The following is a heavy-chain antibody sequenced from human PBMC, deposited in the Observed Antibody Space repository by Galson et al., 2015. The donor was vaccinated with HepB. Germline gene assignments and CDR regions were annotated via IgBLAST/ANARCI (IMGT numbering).Heavy chain of an antibody. V-gene: IGHV1-69*13. D-gene: IGHD4-17*01. CDR2: IIPIFGTA. J-gene: IGHJ1*01. CDR3: ASLGDGDYQRDFQH. Sequence: SVKVSCKASGGTFSSYAISWVRQAPGQGLEWMGGIIPIFGTANYAQKFQGRVTITADESTSTAYMELSSLRSEDTAVYYCASLGDGDYQRDFQHWGQGTLVTVSS. CDR1: GGTFSSYA.